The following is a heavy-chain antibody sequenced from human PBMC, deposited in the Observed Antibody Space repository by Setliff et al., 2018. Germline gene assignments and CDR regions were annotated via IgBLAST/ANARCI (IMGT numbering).Heavy chain of an antibody. J-gene: IGHJ2*01. D-gene: IGHD1-26*01. Sequence: GGSLRLSCAAAGFTFSRHWMHWVRQAPGKRLMWVSRINNDGSSTTYEDSVKGRFTISRDNAKNSLYLQMNSLRAEDTAVYYCARDPPWELRYFDLWGRGTLVTVSS. CDR1: GFTFSRHW. CDR2: INNDGSST. CDR3: ARDPPWELRYFDL. V-gene: IGHV3-74*01.